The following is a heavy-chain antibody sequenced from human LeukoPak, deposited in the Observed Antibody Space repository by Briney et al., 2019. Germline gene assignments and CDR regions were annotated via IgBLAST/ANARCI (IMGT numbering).Heavy chain of an antibody. Sequence: PGGSLRLSCAASGFTFSSYGMHWVRQAPGKGLEWVAVIWYDGSNKYYADSVKGRFTISRDNSKNTLYLQMNSLRAEDTAVYYCAKDKGYDFWSGSLSTIPLYYFDYWGQGTLVIVSS. J-gene: IGHJ4*02. D-gene: IGHD3-3*01. V-gene: IGHV3-33*06. CDR3: AKDKGYDFWSGSLSTIPLYYFDY. CDR1: GFTFSSYG. CDR2: IWYDGSNK.